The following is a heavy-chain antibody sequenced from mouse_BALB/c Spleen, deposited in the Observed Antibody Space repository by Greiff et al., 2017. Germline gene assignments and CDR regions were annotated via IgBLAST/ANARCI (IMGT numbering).Heavy chain of an antibody. D-gene: IGHD2-4*01. J-gene: IGHJ3*01. Sequence: VQLQESGPGLVAPSQSLSITCTVSGFSLTSYGVHWVHQPPGKGLEWLGVIWAGGSTNYNSALMSRLSISKDNSKSQVFLKMNSLQTDDTAMYYCASIYYDYDGFAYWGQGTLVTVSA. V-gene: IGHV2-9*02. CDR1: GFSLTSYG. CDR3: ASIYYDYDGFAY. CDR2: IWAGGST.